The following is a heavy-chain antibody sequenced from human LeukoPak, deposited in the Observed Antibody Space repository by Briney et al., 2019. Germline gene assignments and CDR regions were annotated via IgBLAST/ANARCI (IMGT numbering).Heavy chain of an antibody. Sequence: QPGGSLRLSCAASGFTFSSYAMSWVRQAPGKGLEWVSAISGSGGSTYYADSVKGRFTISRDNAKNSLYLQVNSLRAEDMALYYCAKGAYYYDSSGPRDQAEYFQHWGQGTLVTVSS. CDR1: GFTFSSYA. CDR3: AKGAYYYDSSGPRDQAEYFQH. D-gene: IGHD3-22*01. CDR2: ISGSGGST. J-gene: IGHJ1*01. V-gene: IGHV3-23*01.